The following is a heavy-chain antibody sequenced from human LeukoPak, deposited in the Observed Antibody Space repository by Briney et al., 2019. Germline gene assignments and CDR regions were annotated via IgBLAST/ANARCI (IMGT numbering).Heavy chain of an antibody. CDR1: GYTFTTYG. CDR2: VSAYNGNT. Sequence: GASVKVSCKASGYTFTTYGISWVRQAPGQGXEWMGWVSAYNGNTNYAQKLQGRVTMTTDTSTSTAYMELRSLRSDDTAVYYCARERYSTVVTKNFDYWGQGTLVTVSS. V-gene: IGHV1-18*01. J-gene: IGHJ4*02. CDR3: ARERYSTVVTKNFDY. D-gene: IGHD4-23*01.